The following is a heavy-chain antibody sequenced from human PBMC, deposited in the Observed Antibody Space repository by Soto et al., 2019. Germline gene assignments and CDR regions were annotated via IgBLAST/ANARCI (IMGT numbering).Heavy chain of an antibody. CDR1: GYTFTSNQ. D-gene: IGHD3-3*01. CDR2: INPSGGRT. V-gene: IGHV1-46*01. Sequence: QMQLVQSGAEVKKPGASVKVSCQASGYTFTSNQMHWVRQAPGQGLEWMGMINPSGGRTTYAQRFQGRVMMTRDTTTSTIYRELSSLRSEDTAMYYCARDGPPTTTGVGPVYTMDGWGQGTTVTVS. J-gene: IGHJ6*02. CDR3: ARDGPPTTTGVGPVYTMDG.